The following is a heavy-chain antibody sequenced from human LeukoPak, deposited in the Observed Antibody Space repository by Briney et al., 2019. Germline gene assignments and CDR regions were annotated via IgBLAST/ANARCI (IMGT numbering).Heavy chain of an antibody. J-gene: IGHJ4*02. D-gene: IGHD6-13*01. V-gene: IGHV3-49*03. CDR3: TRDVSSSWYEGADY. Sequence: GGSLRLSCTASGFAFGDHAMGWFRQAPGKGLEWVGFIRSKPYGGTTEYAASVKGRFTISRDDSKSIAYLQMNSLKTEDTAMYYCTRDVSSSWYEGADYWGQGTLVTVSS. CDR2: IRSKPYGGTT. CDR1: GFAFGDHA.